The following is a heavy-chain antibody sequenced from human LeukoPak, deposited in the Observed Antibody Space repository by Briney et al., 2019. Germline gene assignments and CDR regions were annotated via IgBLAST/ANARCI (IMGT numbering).Heavy chain of an antibody. CDR3: ARGGPYFDY. CDR2: INHSGST. V-gene: IGHV4-34*01. Sequence: SETLSLTCAVYGGSFSGYYWSWIRQPPGKGLEWIGEINHSGSTNYNPSLKSRVTISVDTSKNQFSLKLSSVSAADTAVYYCARGGPYFDYWGQGTLVTVSS. CDR1: GGSFSGYY. J-gene: IGHJ4*02.